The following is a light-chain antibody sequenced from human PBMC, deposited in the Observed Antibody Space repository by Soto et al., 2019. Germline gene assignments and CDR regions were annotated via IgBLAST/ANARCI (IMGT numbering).Light chain of an antibody. CDR2: GAS. J-gene: IGKJ1*01. CDR3: QQARGLRRT. Sequence: DIQVIQSLASVSSSVEDRITITCRASQDITKFLAWYQQTPGKAPKLLIRGASTLHSGVPSRFSGSGSGTNFSLTISSLQPEDFATYYSQQARGLRRTFGQGTKVDIK. V-gene: IGKV1-12*01. CDR1: QDITKF.